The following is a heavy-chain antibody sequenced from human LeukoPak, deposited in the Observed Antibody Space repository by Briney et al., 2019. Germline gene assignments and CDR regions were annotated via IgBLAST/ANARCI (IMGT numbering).Heavy chain of an antibody. V-gene: IGHV4-39*01. D-gene: IGHD3-16*02. CDR2: MYYSGST. CDR1: GGSISSSSYY. CDR3: ARLTTDYVWGSYRSGDDAFDI. Sequence: SETLSLTCTVSGGSISSSSYYWGWIRQPPGKGLEWIGSMYYSGSTYYNPSLKSRVTISVDTSKNQFSLKLSSVTAADTAVYYCARLTTDYVWGSYRSGDDAFDIWGQGTMVTVSS. J-gene: IGHJ3*02.